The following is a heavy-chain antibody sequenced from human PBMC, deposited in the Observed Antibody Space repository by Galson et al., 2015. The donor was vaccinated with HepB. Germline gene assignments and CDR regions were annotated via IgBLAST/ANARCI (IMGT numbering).Heavy chain of an antibody. CDR2: ISGSGGST. V-gene: IGHV3-23*01. D-gene: IGHD3-10*01. CDR1: GFTFSSYA. Sequence: SLRLSCAASGFTFSSYAMSWVRQAPGKGLEWVSAISGSGGSTYYADSVKGRFTISRDNSKNTLYLQMNSLRAEDTAVYYCAKAGFFGSGSYYFDYWGQGTLVTVSS. J-gene: IGHJ4*02. CDR3: AKAGFFGSGSYYFDY.